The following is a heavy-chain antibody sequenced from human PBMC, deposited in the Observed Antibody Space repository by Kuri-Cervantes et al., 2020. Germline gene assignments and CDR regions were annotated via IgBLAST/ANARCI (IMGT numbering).Heavy chain of an antibody. CDR2: IEQDGSEK. D-gene: IGHD5-18*01. J-gene: IGHJ4*02. CDR1: GFTFSSYW. Sequence: GESLKISCAASGFTFSSYWMSWVRQAPGKGLEWVANIEQDGSEKYYVDSVKGRFTISRDNAKNSLYLQMNSPRAEDTAVYYCARDRYSYGWVFEDYWGQGTLVTVSS. CDR3: ARDRYSYGWVFEDY. V-gene: IGHV3-7*04.